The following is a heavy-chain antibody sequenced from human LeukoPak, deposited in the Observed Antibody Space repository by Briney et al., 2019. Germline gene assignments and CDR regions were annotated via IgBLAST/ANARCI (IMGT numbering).Heavy chain of an antibody. CDR1: GYTLTELS. CDR2: FDPEDGET. J-gene: IGHJ4*02. D-gene: IGHD3-16*02. V-gene: IGHV1-24*01. Sequence: ASVKVSCKVSGYTLTELSMHWVRQAPGKGLEWMGGFDPEDGETIYAQKFQGRVTMTEDTSTDTAYMELSSLRSEDTAVYYCATDLRTNLSPLRELSAYWGQGTLDTVSS. CDR3: ATDLRTNLSPLRELSAY.